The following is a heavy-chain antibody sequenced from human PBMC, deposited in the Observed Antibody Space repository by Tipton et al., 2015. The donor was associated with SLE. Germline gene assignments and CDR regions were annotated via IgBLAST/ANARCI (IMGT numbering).Heavy chain of an antibody. CDR1: GYSFTRHD. D-gene: IGHD1-14*01. Sequence: QLVQSGAEVKKPGASVKVSCKASGYSFTRHDISWVRQAPGQGLEWMGWISGYNGNTDYAQKLQGRVTMTTDTSTSTAYMELRSLRSDDTAVYYCARRTPETRGYYYYMDVWGKGTTVTVSS. CDR3: ARRTPETRGYYYYMDV. CDR2: ISGYNGNT. V-gene: IGHV1-18*01. J-gene: IGHJ6*03.